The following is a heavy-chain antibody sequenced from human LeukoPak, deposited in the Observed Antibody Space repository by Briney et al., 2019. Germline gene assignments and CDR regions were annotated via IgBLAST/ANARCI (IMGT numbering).Heavy chain of an antibody. CDR3: ARGSKWFGELIRRGEYYFDY. CDR1: QFTFSSYD. D-gene: IGHD3-10*01. CDR2: ISRDGSNK. J-gene: IGHJ4*02. V-gene: IGHV3-30*03. Sequence: PGGSLRLSCAASQFTFSSYDMHWVRQAPGKGLDWVAVISRDGSNKKYGDSVKGRFTTSRDNSKNTLYLQMNSLRAEDTAVYYCARGSKWFGELIRRGEYYFDYGGQGTLVTVSS.